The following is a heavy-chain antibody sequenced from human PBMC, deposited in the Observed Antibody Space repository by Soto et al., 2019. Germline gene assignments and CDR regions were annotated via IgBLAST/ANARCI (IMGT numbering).Heavy chain of an antibody. V-gene: IGHV4-34*01. J-gene: IGHJ5*02. D-gene: IGHD5-18*01. CDR1: GGSFSGYY. CDR2: INHSGST. CDR3: ARGRYRMNWFDP. Sequence: PSETLSLTCAAYGGSFSGYYWSWIRQPPGKGLEWIGEINHSGSTNYNPSLKSRVTISVDTSKNQFSLKLSSVTAADTAVYYCARGRYRMNWFDPWGQGTLVTVSS.